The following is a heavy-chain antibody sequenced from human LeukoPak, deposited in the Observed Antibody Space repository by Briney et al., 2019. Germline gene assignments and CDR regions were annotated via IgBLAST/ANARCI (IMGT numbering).Heavy chain of an antibody. CDR3: VKDRDDYGSGSYYSYYGMDV. CDR2: ISSDGGST. D-gene: IGHD3-10*01. V-gene: IGHV3-64D*06. CDR1: GFIFRKYA. Sequence: GGSLRLSCSASGFIFRKYAIHWVRQAPGKGLEYVSAISSDGGSTYYADSVKGRYTISRENSRNTLHLQMSSLRAEDTAVYYCVKDRDDYGSGSYYSYYGMDVWGQGTTVTVS. J-gene: IGHJ6*02.